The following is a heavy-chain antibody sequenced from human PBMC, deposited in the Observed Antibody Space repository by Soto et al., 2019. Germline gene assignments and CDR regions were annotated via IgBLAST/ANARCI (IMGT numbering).Heavy chain of an antibody. CDR1: SASISSSNW. D-gene: IGHD2-15*01. V-gene: IGHV4-4*02. CDR3: ASKGVVVVAAPYAFDI. CDR2: IYHSGST. J-gene: IGHJ3*02. Sequence: PSETLSLTCAVSSASISSSNWWSWVRQPPGKGLEWIGEIYHSGSTNYNPSLKSRVAISVDKSKNQFSLKLSSVSAADTALYYCASKGVVVVAAPYAFDIWGQGTMVTVSS.